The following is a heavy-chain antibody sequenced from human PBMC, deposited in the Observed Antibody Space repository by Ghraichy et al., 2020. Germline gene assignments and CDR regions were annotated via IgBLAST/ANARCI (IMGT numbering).Heavy chain of an antibody. V-gene: IGHV4-39*01. J-gene: IGHJ4*02. Sequence: SETLSLTCTVSGGSISRSSYYWGWIRQPPGKGLEWIGRIYYSGSTFRNPPLKSRVTISVDTSKNQFSLRLTSVTAADTAVYYCARHAANSSWYSYYFDYWGQGTLVTVSS. CDR2: IYYSGST. CDR1: GGSISRSSYY. D-gene: IGHD6-13*01. CDR3: ARHAANSSWYSYYFDY.